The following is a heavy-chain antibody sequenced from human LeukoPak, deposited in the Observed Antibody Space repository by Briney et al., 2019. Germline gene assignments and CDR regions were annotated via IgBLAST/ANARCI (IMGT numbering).Heavy chain of an antibody. V-gene: IGHV5-51*01. CDR1: GYSFTSYW. J-gene: IGHJ4*02. D-gene: IGHD3-3*01. CDR3: ARLPPGSRFLEWLPFDY. CDR2: IYPGDSDT. Sequence: GESLKISCKGSGYSFTSYWIGWVRQMPGKGLEWMGIIYPGDSDTRYSPSFQGQVTISADKSISTAYLQWSSLKASDTAVYYCARLPPGSRFLEWLPFDYWGQGTLVTVSS.